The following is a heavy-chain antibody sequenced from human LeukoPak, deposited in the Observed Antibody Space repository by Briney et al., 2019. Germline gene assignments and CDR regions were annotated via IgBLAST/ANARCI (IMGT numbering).Heavy chain of an antibody. CDR1: GFTFISYA. Sequence: PGGSLRLSCAASGFTFISYAIHWVRQAPGKGLEWVAVISFHGTDTFYADSVKGRFTISRDNSKNTLYLQMNSLRAEDTAVYYCAKDGGGYDTSGYYYGDYWGQGTLVTVSS. D-gene: IGHD3-22*01. J-gene: IGHJ4*02. V-gene: IGHV3-30*04. CDR2: ISFHGTDT. CDR3: AKDGGGYDTSGYYYGDY.